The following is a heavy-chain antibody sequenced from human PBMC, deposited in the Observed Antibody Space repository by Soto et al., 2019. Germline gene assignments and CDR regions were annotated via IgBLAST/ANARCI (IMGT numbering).Heavy chain of an antibody. CDR2: INHSGST. D-gene: IGHD3-3*01. J-gene: IGHJ6*02. Sequence: SETLSLTCAFYGWSFSGYYWSWIRQPPGKGLEWIGEINHSGSTNYNPSLKSRVTISVDTSKNQFSLKLSSVTAADTAVYYCARGSHYDFWSGPRHYYYGMDVWGQGTTVTVSS. V-gene: IGHV4-34*01. CDR1: GWSFSGYY. CDR3: ARGSHYDFWSGPRHYYYGMDV.